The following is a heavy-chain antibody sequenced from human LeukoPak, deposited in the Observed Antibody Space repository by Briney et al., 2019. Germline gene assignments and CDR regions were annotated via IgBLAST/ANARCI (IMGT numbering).Heavy chain of an antibody. CDR1: GFTFSSYA. CDR3: AKVPPSAYYFDY. CDR2: ISGSGGST. D-gene: IGHD6-19*01. Sequence: GGSXRLSCAASGFTFSSYAMSWVRQAPGKGLEGVSAISGSGGSTYYADPVKGRFTIYRDNSKNTLYLQMNSLRAEDTAVYYCAKVPPSAYYFDYWGQGTLVTVSS. J-gene: IGHJ4*02. V-gene: IGHV3-23*01.